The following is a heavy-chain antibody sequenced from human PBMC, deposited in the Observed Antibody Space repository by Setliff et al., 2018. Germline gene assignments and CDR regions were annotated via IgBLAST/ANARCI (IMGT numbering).Heavy chain of an antibody. CDR2: VHDNGET. Sequence: SETLSLTCPVSGVSVASHYWSWIRQAPGTGLEWIAYVHDNGETNQNPSLKSRVTISVDTSKNQFSLKMTSVTAADTAIYYCARGSTGIYDPWGQGILVTVSS. CDR3: ARGSTGIYDP. CDR1: GVSVASHY. J-gene: IGHJ5*02. D-gene: IGHD1-1*01. V-gene: IGHV4-59*02.